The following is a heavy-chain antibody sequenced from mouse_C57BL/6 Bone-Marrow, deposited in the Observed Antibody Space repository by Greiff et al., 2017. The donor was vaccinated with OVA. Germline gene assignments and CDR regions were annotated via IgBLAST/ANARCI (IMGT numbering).Heavy chain of an antibody. J-gene: IGHJ4*01. Sequence: VQLQQPGAELVKPGASVKLSCKASGYTFTSYWMQWVKQRPGQGLEWIGEIDPSDSYTNYNQKFKGKATLTVDTSSSTAYMQLSSLTSEDSAVYYCARLIYYYGRGYAMDYWGQGTSVTVSS. CDR3: ARLIYYYGRGYAMDY. V-gene: IGHV1-50*01. CDR2: IDPSDSYT. CDR1: GYTFTSYW. D-gene: IGHD1-1*01.